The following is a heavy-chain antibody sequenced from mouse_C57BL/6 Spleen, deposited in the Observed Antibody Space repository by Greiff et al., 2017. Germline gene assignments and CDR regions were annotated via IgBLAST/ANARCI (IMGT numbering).Heavy chain of an antibody. J-gene: IGHJ4*01. Sequence: QVQLQQPGAELVKPGASVKLSCKASGYTFTEYTIHWVKQRPGQGLEWIGWFYPGSGSIKYNEKFKDKATLTADKSSSTVYMDLSRLTSEDSAVYFCARHEALMTTVGDARDYWGQGTSVTVSS. V-gene: IGHV1-62-2*01. CDR3: ARHEALMTTVGDARDY. D-gene: IGHD1-1*01. CDR1: GYTFTEYT. CDR2: FYPGSGSI.